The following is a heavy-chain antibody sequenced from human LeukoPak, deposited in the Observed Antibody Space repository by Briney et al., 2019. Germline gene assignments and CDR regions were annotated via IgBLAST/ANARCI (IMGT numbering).Heavy chain of an antibody. J-gene: IGHJ5*02. CDR1: GFTFSSYG. D-gene: IGHD2-15*01. CDR2: ISSSSGTI. CDR3: ARASLYCSGGTCYEVWFDP. Sequence: GGSLRLSCAASGFTFSSYGVNWVRQAPGKGLEWVSYISSSSGTIYYADSVRGRFTISRDNAKNSLYLQMNSLRDEDTAVYYCARASLYCSGGTCYEVWFDPWGQGTLVTVSS. V-gene: IGHV3-48*02.